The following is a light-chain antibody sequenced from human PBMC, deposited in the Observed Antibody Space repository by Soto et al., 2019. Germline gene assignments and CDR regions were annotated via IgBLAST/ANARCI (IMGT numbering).Light chain of an antibody. CDR1: ISDVGGYNY. CDR3: GSYAGSNKGA. CDR2: EVT. J-gene: IGLJ3*02. Sequence: QSVLTQPPSASGSPGQSVTISCTGTISDVGGYNYVAWYQQHPGKAPKLIIYEVTKRPSGVPDRFSGSKSGNTASLTVSGLQAEDEAVYYCGSYAGSNKGAFGGGTKVTVL. V-gene: IGLV2-8*01.